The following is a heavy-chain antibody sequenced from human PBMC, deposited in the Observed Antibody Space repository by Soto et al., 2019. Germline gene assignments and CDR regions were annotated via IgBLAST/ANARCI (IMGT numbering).Heavy chain of an antibody. Sequence: EVQLVESGGGLVQPGGSLRLSCEASGFIFNPYDRHWVRQSTGKGLEWVSGIGTLFDTYYTGSVRGRFTISRDNARSSFYLQMNNLRVDDTAVYYCARGRSNRFDSSPAPRFDPWGQGILVTVSS. D-gene: IGHD2-21*01. CDR2: IGTLFDT. J-gene: IGHJ5*02. CDR1: GFIFNPYD. CDR3: ARGRSNRFDSSPAPRFDP. V-gene: IGHV3-13*01.